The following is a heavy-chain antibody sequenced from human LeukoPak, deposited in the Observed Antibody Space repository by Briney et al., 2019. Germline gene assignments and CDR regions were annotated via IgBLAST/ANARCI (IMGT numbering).Heavy chain of an antibody. J-gene: IGHJ3*02. Sequence: SETLSLTCTVSGGYISNYYWSWIRQPAGKGLEWIGLIYTSGATNYNPSLKTRVTMSVDTYKNQFSLKLSSVTAADTAVYYCARDLLSEDAFDIWGQGRMVTVSS. V-gene: IGHV4-4*07. CDR3: ARDLLSEDAFDI. D-gene: IGHD3-10*01. CDR1: GGYISNYY. CDR2: IYTSGAT.